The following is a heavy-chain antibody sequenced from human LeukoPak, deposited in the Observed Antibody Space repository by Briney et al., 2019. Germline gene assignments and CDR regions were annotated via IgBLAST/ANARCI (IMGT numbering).Heavy chain of an antibody. CDR1: GHTFSSFS. D-gene: IGHD3-22*01. V-gene: IGHV3-21*01. CDR3: VRLRRNSDTSGYYYYYDF. Sequence: GGSLRLSCVASGHTFSSFSINWVRQAPGKGLEWVSSISVRSNYIYYADSGRGRFSISRDDARDSLFLQMDSLRAEDTAVYYCVRLRRNSDTSGYYYYYDFWGQGTLVTVSS. J-gene: IGHJ4*02. CDR2: ISVRSNYI.